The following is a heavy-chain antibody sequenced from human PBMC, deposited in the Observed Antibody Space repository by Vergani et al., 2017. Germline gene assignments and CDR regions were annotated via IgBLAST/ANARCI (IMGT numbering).Heavy chain of an antibody. CDR2: MNWNSDSI. J-gene: IGHJ2*01. CDR1: GCNFDDYA. V-gene: IGHV3-9*01. D-gene: IGHD6-13*01. Sequence: EVQLVESGGGLVQPGRSLRLFCAASGCNFDDYAMHWVRQAPGKGLEWVSGMNWNSDSIAYTDSVKGRFTISRDNAKNSLYLQMNSLRAEDKDLYYCVKDIAASGTYWYFDLWGRGTLVTVSS. CDR3: VKDIAASGTYWYFDL.